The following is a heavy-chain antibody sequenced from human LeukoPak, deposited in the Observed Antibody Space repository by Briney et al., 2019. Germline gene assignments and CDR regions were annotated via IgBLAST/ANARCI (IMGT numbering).Heavy chain of an antibody. J-gene: IGHJ5*02. Sequence: ASVKVSCKASGYTFTSYDINWVRQAAGQGLEWMGWMNPNSGNTGYAQKFQGRVTITRNTSISTAYMELSSLRSEDTAVYYCAREVDCSSTSCYRGNWFDPWGQGTLVTGSS. CDR2: MNPNSGNT. CDR1: GYTFTSYD. CDR3: AREVDCSSTSCYRGNWFDP. D-gene: IGHD2-2*02. V-gene: IGHV1-8*03.